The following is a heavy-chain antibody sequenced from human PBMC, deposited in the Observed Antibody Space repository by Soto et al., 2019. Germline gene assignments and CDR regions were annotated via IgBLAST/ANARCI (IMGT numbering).Heavy chain of an antibody. CDR2: LSGAGRSS. CDR1: GFTFSSYA. D-gene: IGHD3-3*01. V-gene: IGHV3-23*01. Sequence: DVQLLESGGDLVPPGGSPRLSCAASGFTFSSYAMSCVRQATGKGLEWVSSLSGAGRSSYDADSVKGRFTISRDNSKNTLYLQMNNLRAEDTALYYCAKGPIFGVENIYDSWGQGTLVTVSS. CDR3: AKGPIFGVENIYDS. J-gene: IGHJ4*02.